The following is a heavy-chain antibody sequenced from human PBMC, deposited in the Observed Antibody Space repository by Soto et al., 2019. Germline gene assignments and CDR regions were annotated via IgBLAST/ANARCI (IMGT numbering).Heavy chain of an antibody. CDR3: AREGGNRYYYYGMDV. Sequence: SDTLSLTCAVYGGSFSGYYWRWIRQPPGKGLEWIGEVNHSGSTNYNPSLKSRVTISVDTSKNQFSLKLSSVTAADTAVYYCAREGGNRYYYYGMDVWGQGTTVT. V-gene: IGHV4-34*01. J-gene: IGHJ6*02. D-gene: IGHD1-26*01. CDR1: GGSFSGYY. CDR2: VNHSGST.